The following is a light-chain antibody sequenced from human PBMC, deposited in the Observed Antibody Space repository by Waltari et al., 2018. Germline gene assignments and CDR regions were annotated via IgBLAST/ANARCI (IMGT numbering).Light chain of an antibody. CDR2: RNN. V-gene: IGLV1-47*01. CDR3: AAWDDSLSAWV. CDR1: SPNIGSNY. J-gene: IGLJ3*02. Sequence: QSVLTQPPSASGTPGQRVPISSSGSSPNIGSNYVYWYQQLPGTAPKPLCPRNNPRPSGVPDRCSGSKSGTSAALATGGLRSEDEADYFCAAWDDSLSAWVFGGGTKLTVL.